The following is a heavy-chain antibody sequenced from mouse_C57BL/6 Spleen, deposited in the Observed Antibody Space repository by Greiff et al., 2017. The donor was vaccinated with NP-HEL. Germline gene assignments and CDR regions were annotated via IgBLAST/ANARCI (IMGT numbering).Heavy chain of an antibody. CDR3: ARSGYEGYFDV. Sequence: QVQLQQPGAELVRPGTSVKLSCKASGYTFTSYWMHWVKQRPGQGLEWIGVIDPSDSYTNYNPKFKGKATLTVDTSSSTAYMQLSSLTSEDSAVYYCARSGYEGYFDVWGTGTTVTVSS. V-gene: IGHV1-59*01. CDR1: GYTFTSYW. D-gene: IGHD2-2*01. J-gene: IGHJ1*03. CDR2: IDPSDSYT.